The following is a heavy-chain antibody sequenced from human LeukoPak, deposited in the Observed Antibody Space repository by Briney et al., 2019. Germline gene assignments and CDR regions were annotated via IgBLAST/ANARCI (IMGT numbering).Heavy chain of an antibody. CDR3: ARARRSGYYFRYFDY. CDR2: IIPIFGTA. D-gene: IGHD3-22*01. J-gene: IGHJ4*02. Sequence: SVKVSCKASGYTFTSYGISWVRQAPGQGLEWMGGIIPIFGTANYAQKFQGRVTITTDESTSTAYMELSSLRSEDTAVYYCARARRSGYYFRYFDYWGQGTLVTVSS. V-gene: IGHV1-69*05. CDR1: GYTFTSYG.